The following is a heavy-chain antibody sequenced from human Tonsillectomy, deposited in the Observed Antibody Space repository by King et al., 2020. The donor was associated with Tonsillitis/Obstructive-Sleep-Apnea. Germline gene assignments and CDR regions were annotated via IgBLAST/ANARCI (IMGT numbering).Heavy chain of an antibody. D-gene: IGHD5-24*01. CDR1: GYTFTGYY. J-gene: IGHJ4*02. Sequence: VQLVESGAEVKKPGASVKVSCKASGYTFTGYYMLWVRQAPGQGLEWMGWINPNSGGTNYAQKFQGRVTMTRDTSISTAYMELSRLRSDDTAVYYCASGRGMATPESGVVDYWGQGTLVTVSS. CDR3: ASGRGMATPESGVVDY. CDR2: INPNSGGT. V-gene: IGHV1-2*02.